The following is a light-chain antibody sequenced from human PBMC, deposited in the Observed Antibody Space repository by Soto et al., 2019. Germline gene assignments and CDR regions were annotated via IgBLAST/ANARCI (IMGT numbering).Light chain of an antibody. CDR1: QRVSSSY. CDR2: GAS. Sequence: EIVLTQSPGTLSLSPGERATLSCRASQRVSSSYLAWYQQKPGQAPRLLIYGASSRATGIPDRFSGSGSGTDYTLTISRQEHEDFAVYFYQNYGSTPPFTFGQGTKVEI. CDR3: QNYGSTPPFT. V-gene: IGKV3-20*01. J-gene: IGKJ2*01.